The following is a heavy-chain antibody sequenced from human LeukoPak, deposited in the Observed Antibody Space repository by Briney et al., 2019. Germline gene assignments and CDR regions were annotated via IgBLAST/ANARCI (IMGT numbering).Heavy chain of an antibody. D-gene: IGHD6-13*01. CDR1: GGSISSSSYY. J-gene: IGHJ5*02. CDR3: ARDEGAAAKTNWFDP. V-gene: IGHV4-39*07. CDR2: IYYSGST. Sequence: SETLSLTCTVSGGSISSSSYYWGWIRQPPGKGLEWIGSIYYSGSTYYNPPLKSRVTISVDTSKNQFSLKLSSVTAADTAVYYCARDEGAAAKTNWFDPWGQGTLVTVSS.